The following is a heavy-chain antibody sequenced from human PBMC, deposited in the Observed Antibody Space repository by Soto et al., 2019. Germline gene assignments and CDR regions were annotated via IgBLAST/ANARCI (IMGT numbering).Heavy chain of an antibody. D-gene: IGHD3-9*01. CDR3: ERGTSHYDILNGYY. J-gene: IGHJ4*02. Sequence: GGSVRVSCKACGGTFSSDSIIRVVQAPRQGLEWMGGINTIFGTANYAQKFQGRVTITADESTSTAYMELSSLRSEDTAVYYCERGTSHYDILNGYYWGQGTLVTVSS. CDR2: INTIFGTA. CDR1: GGTFSSDS. V-gene: IGHV1-69*13.